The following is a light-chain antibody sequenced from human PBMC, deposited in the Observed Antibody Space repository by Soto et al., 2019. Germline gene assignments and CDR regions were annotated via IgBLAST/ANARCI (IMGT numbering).Light chain of an antibody. Sequence: EIVLTQSTGTLSLSPGDRATLSCRASQSVSSDFFSWYQQKPGQAPRLLIYGASSRATGIPDRFSGSGSGTDFTLTISRLEPEDFAVYYCQQYGTPRLTFGGGTKVEIK. V-gene: IGKV3-20*01. CDR3: QQYGTPRLT. J-gene: IGKJ4*01. CDR2: GAS. CDR1: QSVSSDF.